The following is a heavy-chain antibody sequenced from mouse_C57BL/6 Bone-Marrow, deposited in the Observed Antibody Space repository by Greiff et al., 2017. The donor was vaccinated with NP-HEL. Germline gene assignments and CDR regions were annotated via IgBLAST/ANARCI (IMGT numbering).Heavy chain of an antibody. D-gene: IGHD2-3*01. CDR2: IHPGNGDT. J-gene: IGHJ3*01. Sequence: LQESGAELVRPGASVKMSCKASGYTFTSYNMHWVKQTPRQGLEWIGAIHPGNGDTSYNQKFKGKATLTVDKSSSTACMQLSSLTSEDSAVYFCARSGDGYYVGFAYWGQGTLVTVSA. CDR3: ARSGDGYYVGFAY. V-gene: IGHV1-12*01. CDR1: GYTFTSYN.